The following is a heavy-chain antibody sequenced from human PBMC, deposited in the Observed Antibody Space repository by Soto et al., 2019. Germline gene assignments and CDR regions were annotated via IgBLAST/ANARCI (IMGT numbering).Heavy chain of an antibody. Sequence: SETLSLTCTVSGYSISSDSYWAWIRQPPGKGPEWIASIYHGGTTFYNPSLKSRITISVDTSNNQFSLKLTSVTAADTAVYYCARVHVMVVAGSTFDYWGHGTLVTVSS. CDR1: GYSISSDSY. CDR3: ARVHVMVVAGSTFDY. CDR2: IYHGGTT. D-gene: IGHD6-19*01. J-gene: IGHJ4*01. V-gene: IGHV4-38-2*02.